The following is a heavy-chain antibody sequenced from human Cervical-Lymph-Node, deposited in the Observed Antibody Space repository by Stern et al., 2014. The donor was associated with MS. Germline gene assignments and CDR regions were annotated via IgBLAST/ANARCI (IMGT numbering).Heavy chain of an antibody. CDR2: INPSGDGT. Sequence: VQLVESGAEVTKPGASVKVSCKASGYTFTGHSMHWVRQAPGQGLEWMGIINPSGDGTTYAQKFQGRLTVTRDTSTSTVYMELSSLRSEDTAVYYCTRPLAGTTLLFDYWGQGTLVTVSS. V-gene: IGHV1-46*03. D-gene: IGHD1-1*01. J-gene: IGHJ4*02. CDR1: GYTFTGHS. CDR3: TRPLAGTTLLFDY.